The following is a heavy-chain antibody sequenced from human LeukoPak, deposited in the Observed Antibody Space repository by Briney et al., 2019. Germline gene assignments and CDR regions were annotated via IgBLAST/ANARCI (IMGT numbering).Heavy chain of an antibody. Sequence: ASVKVSCKASGYTFTSYDIDWVRQAPGQGLEWMGWISAYNGNTNYAQKLQGRVTMTTDTSTSTAYMELRSLRSDDTAVYYCARTYCSGGSCYSDRRDYYYYYMDVWGKGTTVTVSS. D-gene: IGHD2-15*01. CDR1: GYTFTSYD. J-gene: IGHJ6*03. CDR2: ISAYNGNT. V-gene: IGHV1-18*01. CDR3: ARTYCSGGSCYSDRRDYYYYYMDV.